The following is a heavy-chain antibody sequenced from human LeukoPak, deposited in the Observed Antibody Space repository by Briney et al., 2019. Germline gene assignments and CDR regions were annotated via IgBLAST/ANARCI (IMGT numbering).Heavy chain of an antibody. V-gene: IGHV3-53*05. CDR1: GFTVSSNY. D-gene: IGHD7-27*01. CDR2: IYSGGST. J-gene: IGHJ3*02. CDR3: AKGNWGNPFDI. Sequence: GGSLRLSCAASGFTVSSNYMSWVRQAPGKGLEWVSVIYSGGSTYYADSVKGRFTISRDNAKNSLYLQMNSLRADDTALYYCAKGNWGNPFDIWGQGTMVTVFS.